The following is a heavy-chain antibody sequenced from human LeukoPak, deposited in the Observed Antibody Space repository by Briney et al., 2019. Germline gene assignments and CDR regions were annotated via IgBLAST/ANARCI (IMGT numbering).Heavy chain of an antibody. CDR3: ARRRLGYYFDY. V-gene: IGHV4-34*01. J-gene: IGHJ4*02. CDR1: GGSFSGYY. D-gene: IGHD5-24*01. Sequence: SETLSLTCGVYGGSFSGYYWSWIRQPPRKGLEWIGEINPRGSTNYNPSLKSRVTLSADTSKNQFSLTLNSVTAADTAVYYCARRRLGYYFDYWGQGTLVTVSS. CDR2: INPRGST.